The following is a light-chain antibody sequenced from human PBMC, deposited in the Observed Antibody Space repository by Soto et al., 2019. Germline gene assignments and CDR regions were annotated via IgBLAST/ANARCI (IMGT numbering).Light chain of an antibody. J-gene: IGLJ1*01. CDR3: YSYAGSSYG. CDR1: SSDVGGYDH. V-gene: IGLV2-11*01. CDR2: DVT. Sequence: QSVLAQPRSVSGSPGQSVTISCTGTSSDVGGYDHVSWYQQQHPGKAPKLMIFDVTKRPSGVPDRFSGSKSGNTASLSISGLQAEDEADYYCYSYAGSSYGFGTGTKVTVL.